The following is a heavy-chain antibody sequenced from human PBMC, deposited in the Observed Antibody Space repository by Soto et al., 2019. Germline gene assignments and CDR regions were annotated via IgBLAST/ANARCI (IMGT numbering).Heavy chain of an antibody. CDR3: ARESEDLTSNFDY. V-gene: IGHV3-21*06. CDR1: VFTVTRYS. Sequence: GGSLRLSCAASVFTVTRYSMNWVRQAPGKGLEWVSSISSTTNYIYYGDSMKGRFTISRDNAKNSLYLEMNSLRAEDTAVYYCARESEDLTSNFDYWGQGTLVTVSS. CDR2: ISSTTNYI. J-gene: IGHJ4*02.